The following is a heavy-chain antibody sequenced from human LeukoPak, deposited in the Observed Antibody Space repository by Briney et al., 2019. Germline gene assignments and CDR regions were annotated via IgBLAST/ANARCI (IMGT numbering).Heavy chain of an antibody. D-gene: IGHD4-23*01. Sequence: GGPLRPSGAALGLTSNNFALHWAGQPQGKGLRGGSFIGYEGVHKYYADSVKGRFTISKDNSKATLYLQMNSLRPEDTAVYYCAKDLHGGYSSDYWGQGTLVTVFS. CDR2: IGYEGVHK. V-gene: IGHV3-30*02. CDR3: AKDLHGGYSSDY. CDR1: GLTSNNFA. J-gene: IGHJ4*02.